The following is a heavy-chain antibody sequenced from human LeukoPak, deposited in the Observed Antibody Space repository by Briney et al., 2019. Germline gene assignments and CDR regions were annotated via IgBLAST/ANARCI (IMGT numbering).Heavy chain of an antibody. CDR3: AELGITMIGGV. V-gene: IGHV3-21*01. CDR1: GFTFSPYS. CDR2: ISGTGSYI. Sequence: GGSLRLSCAASGFTFSPYSMNWVRQAPGKGLEWVSSISGTGSYIYYADSVKGRFTISRDNAKNSLYLQMNSLRAEDTAVYYCAELGITMIGGVWGKGTTVTISS. D-gene: IGHD3-10*02. J-gene: IGHJ6*04.